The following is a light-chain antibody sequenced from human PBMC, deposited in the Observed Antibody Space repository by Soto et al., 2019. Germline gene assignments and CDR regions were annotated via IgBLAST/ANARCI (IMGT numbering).Light chain of an antibody. CDR2: GAS. CDR3: QQDNNWPPYT. V-gene: IGKV3-15*01. Sequence: EIVMTQSPATLSVSPGERATLSCRASQSVSSNLAWYQQKPGQAPRLLIYGASTSATGIPARLSGSGSGTEFTLTISSLQSEDLALYYCQQDNNWPPYTFGQGTKLELK. J-gene: IGKJ2*01. CDR1: QSVSSN.